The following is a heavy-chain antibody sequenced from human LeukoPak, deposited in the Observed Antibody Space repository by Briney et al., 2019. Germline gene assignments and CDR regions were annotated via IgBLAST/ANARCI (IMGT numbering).Heavy chain of an antibody. CDR1: GGTFSSYA. Sequence: GASVKVSCKASGGTFSSYAISWVRQAPGKGLEWMGRFDPEDGETIYAQKFQGRVTMTADTSTDTAYMELSSLRSEDTAVYYCATEGKMVRGVYTDYWGQGTLVTVSS. D-gene: IGHD3-10*01. CDR3: ATEGKMVRGVYTDY. CDR2: FDPEDGET. V-gene: IGHV1-24*01. J-gene: IGHJ4*02.